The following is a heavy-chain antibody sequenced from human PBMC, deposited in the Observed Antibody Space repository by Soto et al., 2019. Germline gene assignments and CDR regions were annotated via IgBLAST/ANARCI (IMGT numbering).Heavy chain of an antibody. V-gene: IGHV3-33*01. Sequence: QVQLVESGGGVVQPGWSLRLSCAASGFTFSSYGMHWVRQAPGKGLEWVAVIWYDGSNKYYADSVKGRFTISRDNSKNTLYLQMNSLRAEDTAVYYCARARASYGDYAFSYFDYWGQGSLVTVSS. CDR1: GFTFSSYG. D-gene: IGHD4-17*01. J-gene: IGHJ4*02. CDR2: IWYDGSNK. CDR3: ARARASYGDYAFSYFDY.